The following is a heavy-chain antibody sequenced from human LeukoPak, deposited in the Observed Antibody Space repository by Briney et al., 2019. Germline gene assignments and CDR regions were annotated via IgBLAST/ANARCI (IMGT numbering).Heavy chain of an antibody. CDR2: INPNSGGT. V-gene: IGHV1-2*02. CDR3: ARAENTMTHLDY. Sequence: ASVKVSCMASGYTFTGYYMHWVRQAPGQGLEWMGWINPNSGGTNYAQKFQGRVTMTRDTSISTAYMELSRLRSDDTAVYYCARAENTMTHLDYWGQGTLVTVSS. D-gene: IGHD3-22*01. CDR1: GYTFTGYY. J-gene: IGHJ4*02.